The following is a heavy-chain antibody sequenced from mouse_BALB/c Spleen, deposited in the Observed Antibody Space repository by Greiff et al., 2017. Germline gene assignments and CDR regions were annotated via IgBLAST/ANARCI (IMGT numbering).Heavy chain of an antibody. D-gene: IGHD3-1*01. CDR3: ANSSGDPYYAMDY. V-gene: IGHV1-74*01. Sequence: VQLQQSGPQLVRPGASVKISCKASGYSFTSYWMHWVKQRPGQGLEWIGMIDPSDSETRLNQKFKDKATLTVDKSSSTAYMQLSSPTSEDSAVYYCANSSGDPYYAMDYWGQGTSVTVSS. J-gene: IGHJ4*01. CDR2: IDPSDSET. CDR1: GYSFTSYW.